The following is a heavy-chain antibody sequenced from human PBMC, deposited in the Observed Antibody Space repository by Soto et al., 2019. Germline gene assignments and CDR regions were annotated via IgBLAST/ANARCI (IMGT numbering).Heavy chain of an antibody. CDR2: IIPIFGTA. J-gene: IGHJ5*02. D-gene: IGHD3-22*01. CDR1: GGTFSSYA. Sequence: SVKVSCKASGGTFSSYAISWVRQAPGQGLEWMGGIIPIFGTANYAQKFQGRVTITADESTSTAYMELSSLRSEDTAVYYCARYYYDSSGYYYHWFDPWGQGTLVTVS. CDR3: ARYYYDSSGYYYHWFDP. V-gene: IGHV1-69*13.